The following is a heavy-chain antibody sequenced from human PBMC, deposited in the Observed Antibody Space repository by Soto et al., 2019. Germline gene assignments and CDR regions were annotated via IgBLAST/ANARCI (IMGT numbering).Heavy chain of an antibody. CDR2: INAANGDT. V-gene: IGHV1-3*01. D-gene: IGHD6-13*01. Sequence: ASVKVCCTASGYTFTSYGIHWVRQAPGQRLEWMGWINAANGDTKYSPKFQGRVTITRDTSASTAYMELSSLRSEDTAVYYCVRRHVSATGIDWFDPWGQGTLVTVS. CDR1: GYTFTSYG. J-gene: IGHJ5*02. CDR3: VRRHVSATGIDWFDP.